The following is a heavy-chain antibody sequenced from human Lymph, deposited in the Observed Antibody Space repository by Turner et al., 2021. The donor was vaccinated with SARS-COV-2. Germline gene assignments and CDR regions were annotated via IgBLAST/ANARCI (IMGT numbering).Heavy chain of an antibody. J-gene: IGHJ4*02. CDR1: GFTFSTYS. D-gene: IGHD4-17*01. V-gene: IGHV3-21*01. CDR2: ISSSSSYI. Sequence: DVKLLESGGGLVKPGGSLRFSFAASGFTFSTYSMNWVRQAPGKGLEWISSISSSSSYIYYADSVKGRFTISRDDANNSLYLQMNSLRAEDTAVYYCARDIPTTADYFDYWGQGTLFTVSS. CDR3: ARDIPTTADYFDY.